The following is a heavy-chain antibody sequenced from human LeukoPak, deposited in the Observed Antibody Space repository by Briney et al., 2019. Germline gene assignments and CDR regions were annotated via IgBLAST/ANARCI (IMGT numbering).Heavy chain of an antibody. CDR2: IYYSGST. D-gene: IGHD6-13*01. CDR1: VGSISSGGYY. Sequence: PSQTLSLTCTVAVGSISSGGYYWSWIRQPPGKGLEWIAYIYYSGSTYYNPSLKSRVTISVDTSKNQFSLKLSSVTAADTAVYYCAREGAAAGYDYWGQGTLVTVSS. V-gene: IGHV4-30-4*08. J-gene: IGHJ4*02. CDR3: AREGAAAGYDY.